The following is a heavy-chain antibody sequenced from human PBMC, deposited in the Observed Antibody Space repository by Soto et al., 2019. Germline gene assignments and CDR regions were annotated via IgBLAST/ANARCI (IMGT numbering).Heavy chain of an antibody. J-gene: IGHJ6*03. Sequence: QDQLVQSGAEVKKPGASVTVSCKASGYSFTNYGITLVRQAPGQGLEWLGWISAFNGNTHYAQKVQGRVTMTTDASTSTAYMELRSLRSDDTAVYYCARDRGVAPPVAGNTHYYYYMDVWGKGTTVTVSS. CDR3: ARDRGVAPPVAGNTHYYYYMDV. CDR2: ISAFNGNT. CDR1: GYSFTNYG. V-gene: IGHV1-18*01. D-gene: IGHD6-19*01.